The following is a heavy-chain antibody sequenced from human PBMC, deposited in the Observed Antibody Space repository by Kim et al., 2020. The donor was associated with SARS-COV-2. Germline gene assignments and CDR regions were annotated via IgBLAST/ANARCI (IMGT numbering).Heavy chain of an antibody. J-gene: IGHJ5*02. CDR1: GGSISSYY. CDR3: ARADGAVKVRGVIPWFDP. V-gene: IGHV4-59*01. D-gene: IGHD3-10*01. Sequence: SETLSLTCTVSGGSISSYYWSWIRQPPGKGLEWIGYIYYSGSTNYNPSLKSRVTISVDTSKNQFSLKLSSVTAADTAVFYCARADGAVKVRGVIPWFDPWGQGTLVTVSS. CDR2: IYYSGST.